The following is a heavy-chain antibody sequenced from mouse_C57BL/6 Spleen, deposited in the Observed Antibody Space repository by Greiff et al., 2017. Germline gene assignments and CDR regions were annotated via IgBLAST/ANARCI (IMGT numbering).Heavy chain of an antibody. V-gene: IGHV1-82*01. J-gene: IGHJ4*01. CDR1: GYAFSSSW. Sequence: QVQLKQSGPELVKPGASVKISCKASGYAFSSSWMNWVKQRPGKGLEWIGRIYPGDGDTNYTGKFKGKATLTADKSSSTAYMQLSSLTAEDSAVYFCARDDYDYAMDYWGQGTSVTVSS. D-gene: IGHD2-4*01. CDR3: ARDDYDYAMDY. CDR2: IYPGDGDT.